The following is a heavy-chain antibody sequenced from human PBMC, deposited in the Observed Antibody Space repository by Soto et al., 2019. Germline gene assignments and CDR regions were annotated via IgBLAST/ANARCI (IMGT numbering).Heavy chain of an antibody. CDR2: INAGNGNT. D-gene: IGHD1-20*01. CDR3: ARVSSVNFPPDAFDI. V-gene: IGHV1-3*01. Sequence: ASVKVSCKASGYTFTSYAMHWLRQAPGQRLEWMGWINAGNGNTKYSQKFQGRVTMTTDTSTSTAYMELSSLRSEDTAVYYCARVSSVNFPPDAFDIWGQGTMVTVSS. J-gene: IGHJ3*02. CDR1: GYTFTSYA.